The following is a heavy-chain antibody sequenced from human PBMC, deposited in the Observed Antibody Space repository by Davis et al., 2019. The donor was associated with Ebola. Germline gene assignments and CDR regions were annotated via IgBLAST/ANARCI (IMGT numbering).Heavy chain of an antibody. J-gene: IGHJ4*02. V-gene: IGHV1-46*01. CDR2: INPSGGST. D-gene: IGHD6-13*01. CDR3: AREGAAAGTDY. CDR1: GYTFTSYY. Sequence: ASVKVSCKASGYTFTSYYMHWVRQAPGQGLEWMGIINPSGGSTSYAQKFQGRVTMTRDTSTSTVYMELSRLRSDDTAVYYCAREGAAAGTDYWGQGTLVTVSS.